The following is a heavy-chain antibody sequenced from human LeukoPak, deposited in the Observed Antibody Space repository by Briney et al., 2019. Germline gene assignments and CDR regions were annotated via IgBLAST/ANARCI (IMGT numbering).Heavy chain of an antibody. D-gene: IGHD2-2*01. J-gene: IGHJ6*02. Sequence: GGSLRLSCAASGFTFSSYAMSWVRQAPGKGLEWVSAISGSGGSTYYADSVKGRFTISRDNSKNTLYLQMNSLRAEDTAVYYCARAYCSSTSCFARYYYYGMDVWGQGTTVTVS. V-gene: IGHV3-23*01. CDR1: GFTFSSYA. CDR2: ISGSGGST. CDR3: ARAYCSSTSCFARYYYYGMDV.